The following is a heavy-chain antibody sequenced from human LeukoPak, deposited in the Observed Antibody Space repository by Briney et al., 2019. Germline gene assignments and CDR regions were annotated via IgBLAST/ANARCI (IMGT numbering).Heavy chain of an antibody. CDR1: GYTFTGHH. CDR3: ARDSVPAVVTQPNWFDP. D-gene: IGHD4-23*01. V-gene: IGHV1-2*02. J-gene: IGHJ5*02. Sequence: GASVKVSCKASGYTFTGHHLHWVRQAPGQGLEWIGWINPDSGGTRYAQKFQGRVTMTRDTSITTAYMELSRLGSDDTAVYYCARDSVPAVVTQPNWFDPWGQGTLVTVSS. CDR2: INPDSGGT.